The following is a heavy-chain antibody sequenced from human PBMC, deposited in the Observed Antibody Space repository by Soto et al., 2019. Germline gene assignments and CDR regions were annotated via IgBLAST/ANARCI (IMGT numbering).Heavy chain of an antibody. CDR1: GVSLTSGTYY. Sequence: SETLSLTCSVSGVSLTSGTYYWSWIRQHPGKGLEWIGYIFYSGSTDYNPSLKSRVNISVDTSKNQFSLKLSSVTAADTAVYYCARQGSYWGQGALVTVSS. CDR2: IFYSGST. J-gene: IGHJ4*02. CDR3: ARQGSY. V-gene: IGHV4-31*03.